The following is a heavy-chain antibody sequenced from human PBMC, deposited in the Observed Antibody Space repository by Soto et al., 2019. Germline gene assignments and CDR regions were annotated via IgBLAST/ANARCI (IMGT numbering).Heavy chain of an antibody. Sequence: ASVKVSCKASGYIFLTYGHSWVRQAPGQGLEWMGWISPYTGKTNYAQKFQGRLTMTTDTSTSTVYMELRSLRSDDTAVYYCVRDLDGSGSYYTDYWGRGTLVTVSS. V-gene: IGHV1-18*04. CDR2: ISPYTGKT. D-gene: IGHD3-10*01. CDR1: GYIFLTYG. CDR3: VRDLDGSGSYYTDY. J-gene: IGHJ4*02.